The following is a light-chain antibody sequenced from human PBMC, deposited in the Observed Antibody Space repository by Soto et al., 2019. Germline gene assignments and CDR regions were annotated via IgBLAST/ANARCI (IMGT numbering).Light chain of an antibody. CDR1: ESVDIN. J-gene: IGKJ1*01. CDR3: QQYKNWPRT. V-gene: IGKV3-15*01. Sequence: EIVLTQSPASLPGSPGERVTLAGRASESVDINLAWYQQKPGQAPRLLIYGASTRATDMPGTFSGRGSGTEFTLTISSLQSEDFAVYYCQQYKNWPRTFGQGTKVDIK. CDR2: GAS.